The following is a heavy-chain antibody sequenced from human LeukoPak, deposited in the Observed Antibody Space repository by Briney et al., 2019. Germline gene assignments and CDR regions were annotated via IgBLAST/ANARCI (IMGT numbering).Heavy chain of an antibody. V-gene: IGHV4-39*02. CDR3: AKVLGDDLFDAFEF. CDR1: GVSISSSDSF. D-gene: IGHD3-3*01. J-gene: IGHJ3*01. Sequence: TPSETLSLTCTVSGVSISSSDSFWGWIRQPPGKGLEWIGTISYRGSAYYNPSLKSRVTLSKDTSKNHFSLKLSSVTVADVAVYYCAKVLGDDLFDAFEFWGQGKMVTVSS. CDR2: ISYRGSA.